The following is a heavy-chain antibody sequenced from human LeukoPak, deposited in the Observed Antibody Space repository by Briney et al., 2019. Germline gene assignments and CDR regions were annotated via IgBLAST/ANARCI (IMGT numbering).Heavy chain of an antibody. CDR2: INHSGST. J-gene: IGHJ4*02. V-gene: IGHV4-34*01. D-gene: IGHD3-3*01. Sequence: PSETLSLTCAVYGGSFSGYYWSWIRQPPVKGLEWIGEINHSGSTNYNPSLKSRVTISVDTSKNQFSLKLSSVTAADTAVFYCARSDGYDFWSGYSLLRFDYWGQGTLVTVSS. CDR1: GGSFSGYY. CDR3: ARSDGYDFWSGYSLLRFDY.